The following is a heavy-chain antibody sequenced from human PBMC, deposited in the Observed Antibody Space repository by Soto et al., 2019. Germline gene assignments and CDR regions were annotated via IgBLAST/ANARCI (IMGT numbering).Heavy chain of an antibody. J-gene: IGHJ4*02. CDR2: ITISGNSI. Sequence: PGVSLRLSCAASGFTFTRYSMNWVRQAPGKGLEWVSSITISGNSIQYADSVKGRFTISRDNAKNSLYLQMNSLRVEDTAVYFCARDYYYDSSGYSPLDYWGQGTLVTVSS. V-gene: IGHV3-21*01. CDR1: GFTFTRYS. D-gene: IGHD3-22*01. CDR3: ARDYYYDSSGYSPLDY.